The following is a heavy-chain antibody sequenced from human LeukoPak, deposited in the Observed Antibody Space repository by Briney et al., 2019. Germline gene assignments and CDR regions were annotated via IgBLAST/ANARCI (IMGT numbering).Heavy chain of an antibody. V-gene: IGHV3-11*04. CDR1: GFTFSDYY. CDR2: ISSSGSTI. J-gene: IGHJ6*03. Sequence: PGGSLRLSCAASGFTFSDYYMSWIRQAPGKGLEWVSYISSSGSTIYYADSVKGRFTISRDNAKNSLYLQMNSLRAEDTAVYYCARDPYSGSYGPYYYYYMDVWGKGTTVTISS. CDR3: ARDPYSGSYGPYYYYYMDV. D-gene: IGHD1-26*01.